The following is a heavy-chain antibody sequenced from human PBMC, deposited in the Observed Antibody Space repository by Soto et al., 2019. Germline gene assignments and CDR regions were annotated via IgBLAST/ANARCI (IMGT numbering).Heavy chain of an antibody. CDR3: ATRPPQIVVTLLPFPS. J-gene: IGHJ5*02. D-gene: IGHD2-15*01. CDR1: GGSIGSGGYS. V-gene: IGHV4-30-2*01. Sequence: LSLTCAVSGGSIGSGGYSWSWIRQPPGKGLEWIGYIYHSGSTYYNPSLKSRVTISVDRSKNQFSLKLSSMTGADTAVYYCATRPPQIVVTLLPFPSWGQGTPVTVSS. CDR2: IYHSGST.